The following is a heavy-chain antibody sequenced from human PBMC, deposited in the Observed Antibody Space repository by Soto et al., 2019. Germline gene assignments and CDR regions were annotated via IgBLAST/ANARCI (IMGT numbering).Heavy chain of an antibody. V-gene: IGHV1-69*08. D-gene: IGHD3-10*01. Sequence: QVQLVQSGAEVKKPGSSVNVSCKASGGTFSSYTISWVRQAPGQGLEWVGRIIPLLRIANYAQKFQGRVTITADRSSGPAYMDLSSLRSDDTAVYYGAREPPALTGDAYDVWGQGTMVIVSS. CDR2: IIPLLRIA. CDR3: AREPPALTGDAYDV. J-gene: IGHJ3*01. CDR1: GGTFSSYT.